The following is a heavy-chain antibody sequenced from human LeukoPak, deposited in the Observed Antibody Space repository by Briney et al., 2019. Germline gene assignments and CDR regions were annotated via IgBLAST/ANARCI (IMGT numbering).Heavy chain of an antibody. V-gene: IGHV3-11*01. J-gene: IGHJ6*02. Sequence: GGSLRLSCAASGFTFSDYYMSWIRQAPGKGLEWVSYISGSGTTIYYADSVKGRFTISRDNAKNSLYLQMNSLRAEDTAVYYCARASAGIVVPAYYYGMDVWGQGTTVTVSS. CDR1: GFTFSDYY. D-gene: IGHD2-2*01. CDR3: ARASAGIVVPAYYYGMDV. CDR2: ISGSGTTI.